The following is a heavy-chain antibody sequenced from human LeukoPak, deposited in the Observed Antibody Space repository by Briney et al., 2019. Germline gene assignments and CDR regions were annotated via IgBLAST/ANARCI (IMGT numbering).Heavy chain of an antibody. CDR1: GFTFSSYS. D-gene: IGHD6-19*01. J-gene: IGHJ4*02. V-gene: IGHV3-48*04. CDR3: AREEDSSGWIFDY. Sequence: GGSLRLSCAASGFTFSSYSMNWVRQAPGKGLEWVSYISSSSTIYYADSVKGRFTISRDNAKNSLYLQMNSLRAEDTAVYYCAREEDSSGWIFDYWGQGTLVTVSS. CDR2: ISSSSTI.